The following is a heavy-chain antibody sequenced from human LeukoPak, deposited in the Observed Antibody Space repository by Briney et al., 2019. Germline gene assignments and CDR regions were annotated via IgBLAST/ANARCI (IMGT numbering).Heavy chain of an antibody. CDR2: IYYSGST. D-gene: IGHD3-10*01. V-gene: IGHV4-30-4*08. CDR3: ARNMVRGVKAIDY. CDR1: GGSISSGDYY. J-gene: IGHJ4*02. Sequence: PSETLSLXCTVSGGSISSGDYYWSWIRQPPGKGLEWIGYIYYSGSTYYNPSLKSRVTISVDTSKNQFSLKLSSVTAADTAVYYCARNMVRGVKAIDYWGQGTLVTVSS.